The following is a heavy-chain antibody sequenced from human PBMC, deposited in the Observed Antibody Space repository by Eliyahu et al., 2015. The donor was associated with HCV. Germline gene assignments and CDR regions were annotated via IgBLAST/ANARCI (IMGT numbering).Heavy chain of an antibody. Sequence: EEQLLESGGGLVQPGGSLRLSCAASGFTFSSYAFSWVRQAPGKGLEWVSAINGNGGSTYYIDSVKGRFTISRDNSENTVYLQMNSLRAEDTAVYYCAKDLKTIFVRGYGMDVWGQGTTVTVSS. CDR3: AKDLKTIFVRGYGMDV. V-gene: IGHV3-23*01. CDR2: INGNGGST. J-gene: IGHJ6*02. D-gene: IGHD3-3*01. CDR1: GFTFSSYA.